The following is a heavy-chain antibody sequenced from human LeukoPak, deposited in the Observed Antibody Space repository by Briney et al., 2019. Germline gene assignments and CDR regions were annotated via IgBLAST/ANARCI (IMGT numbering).Heavy chain of an antibody. CDR1: GFTFSSYA. CDR2: ISRSAGST. Sequence: PGGSLRLSCTPCGFTFSSYAMSWVRQAPGKGLEWVSAISRSAGSTYYADSVKGRFTISRDNSKNTLYLQMHSLRAEDTAVYYCAKAKVQYYDLFDIWGQGTMVTVSS. J-gene: IGHJ3*02. CDR3: AKAKVQYYDLFDI. D-gene: IGHD3-22*01. V-gene: IGHV3-23*01.